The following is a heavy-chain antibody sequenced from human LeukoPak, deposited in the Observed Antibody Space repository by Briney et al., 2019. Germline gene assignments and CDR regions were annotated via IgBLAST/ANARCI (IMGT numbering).Heavy chain of an antibody. CDR1: GFTFYTYA. CDR3: ARARESRYLDY. CDR2: ISGGGSST. V-gene: IGHV3-23*01. D-gene: IGHD2/OR15-2a*01. Sequence: PGGSLRLSCAASGFTFYTYAMSWACQAPGKGLEWVSAISGGGSSTNYEDSVKGRFTISRDNSKNTLDLQMNSLRAEDTAVYYCARARESRYLDYWGQGTLVTVSS. J-gene: IGHJ4*02.